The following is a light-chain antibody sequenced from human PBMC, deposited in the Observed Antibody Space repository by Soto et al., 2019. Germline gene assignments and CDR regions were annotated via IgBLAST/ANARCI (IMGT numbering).Light chain of an antibody. Sequence: EIVLTQSPGTLSLSPGERATLSCRASQSVSSSYLAWYQQKPGQAPRLLIYRASNRAPGIPDRFSGSGSGTDFTLTISRLEPEDFAVYYCQQCGSSPWTFGQGTKVDIK. J-gene: IGKJ1*01. CDR2: RAS. CDR1: QSVSSSY. CDR3: QQCGSSPWT. V-gene: IGKV3-20*01.